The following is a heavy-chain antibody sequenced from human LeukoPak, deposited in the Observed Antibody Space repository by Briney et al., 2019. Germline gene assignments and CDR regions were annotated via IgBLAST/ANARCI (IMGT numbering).Heavy chain of an antibody. CDR1: GFTFSGSA. Sequence: GGSLRLSCAASGFTFSGSAMHWVRQASGKGLEWVGRIRSKANSYATAYAASVKGRFTISRDDSKNTAYLQMNSLKTEDTAVYYCISYSGSYFFAFDIWGQGTMVTVSS. V-gene: IGHV3-73*01. D-gene: IGHD1-26*01. CDR2: IRSKANSYAT. CDR3: ISYSGSYFFAFDI. J-gene: IGHJ3*02.